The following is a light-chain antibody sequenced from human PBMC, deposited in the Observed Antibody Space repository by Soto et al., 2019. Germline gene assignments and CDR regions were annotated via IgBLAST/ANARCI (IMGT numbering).Light chain of an antibody. CDR3: QQDQRFFT. V-gene: IGKV1-12*01. CDR2: AAS. Sequence: DIQLTQSPSSVSASVGDRVTITCRASHDINIWLAWYQQKPGKAPKVLIYAASSLQSGVPSRFSGSGSGTDFTLTISSLQPEDFATYYCQQDQRFFTFGPGTKVDI. J-gene: IGKJ3*01. CDR1: HDINIW.